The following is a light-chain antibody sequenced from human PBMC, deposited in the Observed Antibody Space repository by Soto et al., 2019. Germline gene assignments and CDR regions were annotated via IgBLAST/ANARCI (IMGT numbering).Light chain of an antibody. J-gene: IGLJ2*01. CDR3: SSYTSSSTEA. CDR2: EVS. V-gene: IGLV2-14*01. Sequence: QSALTQPASVSGSPGQSITISCTGTSSDVGGYNYVSWYQQHPGKAPKLMIYEVSNRPSGVSNRFSGSKSGNTASLTISGLQAEDEADYYCSSYTSSSTEAFGGGTKFTVL. CDR1: SSDVGGYNY.